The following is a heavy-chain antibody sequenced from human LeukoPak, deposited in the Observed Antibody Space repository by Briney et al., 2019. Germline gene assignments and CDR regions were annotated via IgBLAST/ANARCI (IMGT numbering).Heavy chain of an antibody. Sequence: SETLSLTCTVSGGSISSYYWSWTRQPPGKGLEWIGYIYYSGSTNYNPSLKSRVTISVDTSKNQFSLKLSSVTAADTAVYYCARVSPVIRDAFDIWGQGTMVTVSS. V-gene: IGHV4-59*01. CDR2: IYYSGST. D-gene: IGHD3-10*01. CDR3: ARVSPVIRDAFDI. J-gene: IGHJ3*02. CDR1: GGSISSYY.